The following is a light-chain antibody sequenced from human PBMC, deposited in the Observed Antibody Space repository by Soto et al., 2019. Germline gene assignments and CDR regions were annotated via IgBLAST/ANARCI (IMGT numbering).Light chain of an antibody. V-gene: IGLV2-14*02. CDR1: SSDVGVYDL. CDR2: EVV. Sequence: QSALAQPASVSGSPGQSITISCTGTSSDVGVYDLVSWYQHLPGEVPKLINYEVVKRPSGVSDRFSGSKSGNTASLTISGLQAEDEADYYCSSFRSSRYLVYVFGSGTKVTVL. CDR3: SSFRSSRYLVYV. J-gene: IGLJ1*01.